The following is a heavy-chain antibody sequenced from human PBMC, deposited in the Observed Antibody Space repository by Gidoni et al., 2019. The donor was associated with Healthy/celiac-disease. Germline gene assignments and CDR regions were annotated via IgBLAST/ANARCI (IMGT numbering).Heavy chain of an antibody. CDR3: AKDSMYYDFWSGYYIPPPRYYYYMDV. V-gene: IGHV3-30*18. CDR1: GFTFSSYG. CDR2: ISYDGSNK. J-gene: IGHJ6*03. Sequence: QVQLVESGGGVVQPGRSLRLSCAASGFTFSSYGMHWVRRAPGKGLEWVAVISYDGSNKYYADSVKGRFTISRDNSKNTLYLQMNSLRAEDTAVYYCAKDSMYYDFWSGYYIPPPRYYYYMDVWGKGTTVTVSS. D-gene: IGHD3-3*01.